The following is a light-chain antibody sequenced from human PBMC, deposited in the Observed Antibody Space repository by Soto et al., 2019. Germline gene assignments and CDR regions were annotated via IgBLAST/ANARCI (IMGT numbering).Light chain of an antibody. CDR2: RAS. CDR3: QQYDSYWT. CDR1: QNIDNR. Sequence: DIQMTQSPSTLSASVGDRVTITCRASQNIDNRSACYQQKPGKAPALLIHRASILESGAPSSFSGSGFGTEFPLTISSLQPDDFATYYCQQYDSYWTFGQGTKVDIK. V-gene: IGKV1-5*03. J-gene: IGKJ1*01.